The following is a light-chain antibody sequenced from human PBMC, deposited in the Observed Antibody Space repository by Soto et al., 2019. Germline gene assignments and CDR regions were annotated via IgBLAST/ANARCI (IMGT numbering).Light chain of an antibody. CDR1: QSVSTW. J-gene: IGKJ1*01. CDR3: QQYNTFSPWT. V-gene: IGKV1-5*01. Sequence: DIQMTQSPATLSSSVVDIVTISCRSSQSVSTWLAWYQQKTGKAPKLLIYDASNLESGVPSRFSGSGSGTEFTLTISNLQPDDFATYYCQQYNTFSPWTFGQGTKVDI. CDR2: DAS.